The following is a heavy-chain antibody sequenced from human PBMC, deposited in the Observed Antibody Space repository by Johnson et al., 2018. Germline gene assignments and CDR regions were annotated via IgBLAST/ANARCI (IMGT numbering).Heavy chain of an antibody. V-gene: IGHV3-74*01. CDR2: INSDGRTT. CDR1: GFTIRNFW. D-gene: IGHD3-3*02. CDR3: AREFSGGMDV. J-gene: IGHJ6*02. Sequence: VQLVESGGGLVQPGGSLRLSCTASGFTIRNFWMHWVRQAPGKGLVWVSNINSDGRTTHYADTAKGRFTVSRDNAKNTLYLQMNSLRAEDTAVYYCAREFSGGMDVWGQGTTLTVSS.